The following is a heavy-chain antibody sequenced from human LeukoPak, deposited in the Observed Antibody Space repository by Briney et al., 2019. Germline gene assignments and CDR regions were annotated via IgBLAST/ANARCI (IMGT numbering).Heavy chain of an antibody. J-gene: IGHJ5*02. D-gene: IGHD3-3*01. CDR3: VKDFGGSWSNWFDL. V-gene: IGHV3-64D*08. Sequence: GGSLRLSCSACGFTFSTYPMHWLRQGPGKGLNYVSAISGNGVSTYYADCVKGRFIISRDNSKNTLYLQMRSLRTEDTAVYYCVKDFGGSWSNWFDLWGQGTLVTVSS. CDR2: ISGNGVST. CDR1: GFTFSTYP.